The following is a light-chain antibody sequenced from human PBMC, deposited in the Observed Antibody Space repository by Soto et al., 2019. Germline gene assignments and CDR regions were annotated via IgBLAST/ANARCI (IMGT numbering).Light chain of an antibody. CDR1: QSVSSN. V-gene: IGKV3-15*01. CDR3: QQYNNWPPS. J-gene: IGKJ2*01. CDR2: GAS. Sequence: EIVMTQSPATLSVSPGERATLSCRASQSVSSNLPWYQQKPGQAPRLLIYGASTRATGIPARFSGSGSGTEFTPTISSLQSEDCAVYYCQQYNNWPPSLGQGTKLEIK.